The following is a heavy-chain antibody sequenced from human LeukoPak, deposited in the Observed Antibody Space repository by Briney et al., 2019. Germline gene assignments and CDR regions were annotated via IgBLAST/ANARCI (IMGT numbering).Heavy chain of an antibody. CDR1: GGSISSYY. J-gene: IGHJ4*02. D-gene: IGHD3-10*01. V-gene: IGHV4-59*01. CDR3: ARLEITMVRGFDY. Sequence: SETLSLTCTVSGGSISSYYWSWIRQPPGKGLEWIGYIYYSGSTNYNPSLKSRVTISVDTSKNQFSLKLSSVTAADTAVYYCARLEITMVRGFDYWGQGTLVTVSS. CDR2: IYYSGST.